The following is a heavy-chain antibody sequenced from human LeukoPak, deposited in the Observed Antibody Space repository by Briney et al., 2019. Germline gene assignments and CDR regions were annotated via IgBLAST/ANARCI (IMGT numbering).Heavy chain of an antibody. CDR1: GGSISSYY. J-gene: IGHJ6*02. CDR3: ARSLSSSWWYYGMDV. CDR2: IYYSGST. D-gene: IGHD6-13*01. Sequence: SETLSLTCTVSGGSISSYYWSWIRQPPGKGLEWIGYIYYSGSTNYNPSLKSRVTISVDTSKNQFSLKLNSVTAADTAVYYCARSLSSSWWYYGMDVWGQGTTVTVSS. V-gene: IGHV4-59*01.